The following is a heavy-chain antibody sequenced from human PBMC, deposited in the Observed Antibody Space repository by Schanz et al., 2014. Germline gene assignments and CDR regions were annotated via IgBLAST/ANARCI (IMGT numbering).Heavy chain of an antibody. CDR1: GGTFSSYS. Sequence: QVQLVQSGAEVKKPGSSVKVSCKASGGTFSSYSISWVRQAPGQGLEWMGRIIPILGIATYAQKFQGRVTVTRDTSTNTVYMELNSLRSEDTAVDYCARTIAYGGSSGYFDYWGQGTLVTVSS. CDR3: ARTIAYGGSSGYFDY. J-gene: IGHJ4*02. V-gene: IGHV1-69*02. D-gene: IGHD4-17*01. CDR2: IIPILGIA.